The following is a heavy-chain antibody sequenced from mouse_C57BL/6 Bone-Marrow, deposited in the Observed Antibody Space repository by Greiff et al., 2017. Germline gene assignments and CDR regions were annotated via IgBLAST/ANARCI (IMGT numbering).Heavy chain of an antibody. CDR1: GYTFTCYG. J-gene: IGHJ3*01. CDR2: IYPRSGNT. Sequence: QVHVKQSGAELARPGASVKLSCKASGYTFTCYGISWVKQRTGQGLEWIGEIYPRSGNTYYNEKFKGKATLTADKSSSTAYMELRSLTSEDSAVYFCARDPFIYYYGSSWFAYWGQGTLVTVSA. V-gene: IGHV1-81*01. CDR3: ARDPFIYYYGSSWFAY. D-gene: IGHD1-1*01.